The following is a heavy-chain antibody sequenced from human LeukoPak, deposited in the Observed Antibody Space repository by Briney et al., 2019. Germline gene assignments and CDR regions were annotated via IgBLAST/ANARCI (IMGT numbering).Heavy chain of an antibody. CDR3: ASVYIYSGSYSFDY. D-gene: IGHD1-26*01. CDR2: INPNSGGT. CDR1: GYTFTGYY. V-gene: IGHV1-2*06. Sequence: ASVKVSCKASGYTFTGYYMHWVRQAPGQGLEWMGRINPNSGGTNYAQKFQGRVTMTRDTSISTAYMELSSLRSDDTAVYYCASVYIYSGSYSFDYWGQGTLVTVSS. J-gene: IGHJ4*02.